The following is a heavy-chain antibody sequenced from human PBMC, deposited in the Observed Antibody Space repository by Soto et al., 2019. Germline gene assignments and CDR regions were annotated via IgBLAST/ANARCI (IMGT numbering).Heavy chain of an antibody. CDR2: IHHSGST. V-gene: IGHV4-34*01. CDR3: ARGVDSWSGYLF. D-gene: IGHD3-3*01. CDR1: GGSFDGCY. J-gene: IGHJ4*02. Sequence: SETLSLTCALYGGSFDGCYWSWIRQSPGKGLEWIGEIHHSGSTKYNPSLKSRVSLSADTSTKQFSLKMTSMTAADRGVYYCARGVDSWSGYLFWGQGTPVTVSS.